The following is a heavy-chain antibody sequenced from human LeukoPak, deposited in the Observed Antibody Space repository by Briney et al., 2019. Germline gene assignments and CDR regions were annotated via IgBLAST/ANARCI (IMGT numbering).Heavy chain of an antibody. CDR1: GGTFSSYA. V-gene: IGHV1-69*13. CDR3: ARSDTYYYDSSGYPIFGY. J-gene: IGHJ4*02. D-gene: IGHD3-22*01. Sequence: ASVKVSCKASGGTFSSYAISWVRQAPGQGLEWMGGIIPIFGTANYAQKFQGRVTITADESTSTAYMELSSLRSEDTAVYYCARSDTYYYDSSGYPIFGYWGQGTLVTVSS. CDR2: IIPIFGTA.